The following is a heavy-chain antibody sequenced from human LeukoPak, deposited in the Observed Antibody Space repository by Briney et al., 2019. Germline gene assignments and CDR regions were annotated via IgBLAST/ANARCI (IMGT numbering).Heavy chain of an antibody. CDR3: AREGYFYIDY. J-gene: IGHJ4*02. CDR2: ISGSGSST. V-gene: IGHV3-23*01. Sequence: GGSLRLSCAASGFTFSSYAMSWVRQAPGKGLEWFSAISGSGSSTYYADSVKGRFTISRDNSKNTLYLQMNCLRAEDTAVYFCAREGYFYIDYWGQGILVTVSS. CDR1: GFTFSSYA. D-gene: IGHD3-22*01.